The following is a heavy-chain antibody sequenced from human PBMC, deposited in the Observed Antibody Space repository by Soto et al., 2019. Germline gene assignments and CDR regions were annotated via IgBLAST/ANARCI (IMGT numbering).Heavy chain of an antibody. D-gene: IGHD3-9*01. Sequence: GGSLRLSCAASGFTFSSYGMHWVRQAPGKGLEWVAVIWYDGSNKYYADSVKGRFTISRDNSKNTLYLQMNSLRAEDTAVYYCARSYDIPPNDWFGPWGQGPLVTVSS. J-gene: IGHJ5*02. CDR1: GFTFSSYG. CDR3: ARSYDIPPNDWFGP. CDR2: IWYDGSNK. V-gene: IGHV3-33*01.